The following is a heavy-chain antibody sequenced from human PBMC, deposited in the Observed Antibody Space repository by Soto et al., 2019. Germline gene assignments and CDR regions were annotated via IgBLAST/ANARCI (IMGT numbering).Heavy chain of an antibody. J-gene: IGHJ4*02. CDR1: GFTFSNYW. D-gene: IGHD3-16*01. CDR3: ATELSLGQWDY. CDR2: INTDGTTT. V-gene: IGHV3-74*03. Sequence: EVQLVESGGGLVQPGGSLRLSCAGSGFTFSNYWMHWVRQDPEKGLVWVSTINTDGTTTQYADSVKGRFTVTRDNAKNTLYLQLSSLRVEDTAVYFCATELSLGQWDYWGQRTLVTVSS.